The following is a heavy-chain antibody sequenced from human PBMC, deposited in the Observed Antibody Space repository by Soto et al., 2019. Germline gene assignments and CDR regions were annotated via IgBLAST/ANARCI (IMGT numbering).Heavy chain of an antibody. D-gene: IGHD2-15*01. CDR2: IRGFSPYT. J-gene: IGHJ6*02. CDR3: ARDRGYDAHDYYYNAMDV. Sequence: GGSLRLSCISSGLTFRTYTMNWVRQSPGKGLEWVSGIRGFSPYTFYAESVKGRFTISRDNAKNSLYLQMNSLRAEDTAVYYCARDRGYDAHDYYYNAMDVWGQGTTVTVSS. V-gene: IGHV3-21*01. CDR1: GLTFRTYT.